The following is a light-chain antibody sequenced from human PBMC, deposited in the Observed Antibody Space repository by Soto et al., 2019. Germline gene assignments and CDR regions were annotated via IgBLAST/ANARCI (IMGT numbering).Light chain of an antibody. CDR3: QQRTNWTAIT. CDR1: QSVSTY. Sequence: EIVLTQSPATLSLSPGERATLSCRARQSVSTYLAWYQQKPGQALRLLIYGASNRATGIPARFSGSGSGTDFTLTISSLEPEDFAVYYCQQRTNWTAITFGQGTRLENK. J-gene: IGKJ5*01. CDR2: GAS. V-gene: IGKV3-11*01.